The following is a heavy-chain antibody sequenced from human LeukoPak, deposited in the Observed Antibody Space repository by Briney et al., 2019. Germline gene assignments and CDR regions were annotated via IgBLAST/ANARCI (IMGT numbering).Heavy chain of an antibody. CDR2: IWYDGSNK. CDR1: GYTFSSYG. Sequence: GGSLRLTCAASGYTFSSYGMHWVRQAPGKGLEWVAVIWYDGSNKYYADSVKGRFTISRDNSKNTLYLQMNGLRAEDTAVYYCASKVATTAFDIWGQGTMVTVSS. D-gene: IGHD5-12*01. CDR3: ASKVATTAFDI. J-gene: IGHJ3*02. V-gene: IGHV3-33*01.